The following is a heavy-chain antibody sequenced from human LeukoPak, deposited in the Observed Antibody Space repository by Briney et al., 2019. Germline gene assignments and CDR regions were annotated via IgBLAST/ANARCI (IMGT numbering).Heavy chain of an antibody. D-gene: IGHD1-26*01. J-gene: IGHJ4*02. V-gene: IGHV3-21*01. CDR3: GRAVGGNVFDY. CDR1: GFTFNSFS. Sequence: GGSLRLSRAASGFTFNSFSMNWVRQAPGKGLEWVSSISSSSSYKYYADSVRGRFTISRDNAKKSLYLQMNSLRAEDTAVYYCGRAVGGNVFDYWGQGTQVTVAS. CDR2: ISSSSSYK.